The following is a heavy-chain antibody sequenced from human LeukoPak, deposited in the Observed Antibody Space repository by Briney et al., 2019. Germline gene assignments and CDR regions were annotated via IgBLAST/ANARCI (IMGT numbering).Heavy chain of an antibody. CDR2: ISSSGSTI. Sequence: GGSLRLSCAASGFTFSSYEMNWVRRAPGKGLERVSYISSSGSTIYYADSVKGRFTISRDNAKNSLYLQMNSLRAEDTAVYYCARVNTYYDFWSGYLDYWGQGTLVTVSS. J-gene: IGHJ4*02. D-gene: IGHD3-3*01. CDR3: ARVNTYYDFWSGYLDY. CDR1: GFTFSSYE. V-gene: IGHV3-48*03.